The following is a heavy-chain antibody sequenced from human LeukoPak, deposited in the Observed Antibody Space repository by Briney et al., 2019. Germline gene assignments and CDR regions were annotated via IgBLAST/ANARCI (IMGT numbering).Heavy chain of an antibody. CDR1: GYTFTGYY. V-gene: IGHV1-2*02. Sequence: ASVKVSCKASGYTFTGYYMHWVRQAPGQGLEWMGWINPNSGGTNYAQKFQGRVTMTRDTSISTAYMELSGLRSDDTAVYYCARDLVAAASYYYYGMDVWGQGTTVTVSS. J-gene: IGHJ6*02. D-gene: IGHD6-19*01. CDR2: INPNSGGT. CDR3: ARDLVAAASYYYYGMDV.